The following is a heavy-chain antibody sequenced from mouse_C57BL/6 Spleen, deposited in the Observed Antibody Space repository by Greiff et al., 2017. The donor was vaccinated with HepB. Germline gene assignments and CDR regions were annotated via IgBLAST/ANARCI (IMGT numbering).Heavy chain of an antibody. CDR2: IYPGSGST. D-gene: IGHD3-3*01. CDR1: GYTFTSYW. CDR3: ARSGTGMWFDY. V-gene: IGHV1-55*01. J-gene: IGHJ3*01. Sequence: QVQLQQPGAELVKPGASVKMSCKASGYTFTSYWITWVKQRPGQGLEWVGDIYPGSGSTNYNEKYKSKATLTVDTSSSTAYMQLSSLTSEESAVDYYARSGTGMWFDYWGQGTLVTVSA.